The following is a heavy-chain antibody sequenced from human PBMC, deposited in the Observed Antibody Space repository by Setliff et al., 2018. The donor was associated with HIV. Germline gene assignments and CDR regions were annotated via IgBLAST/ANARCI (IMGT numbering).Heavy chain of an antibody. V-gene: IGHV4-61*02. CDR2: IDTSGST. D-gene: IGHD3-22*01. J-gene: IGHJ4*02. CDR1: GASISSGNYF. Sequence: SETLSLTCTVSGASISSGNYFWTWIRQPAGKGLEWIGRIDTSGSTNYNPSLKSRVTISVDTAKNQFSLNLSSVTAADTAVYYCANSPYYYDSSGYSYFDYWGQGTLVTVSS. CDR3: ANSPYYYDSSGYSYFDY.